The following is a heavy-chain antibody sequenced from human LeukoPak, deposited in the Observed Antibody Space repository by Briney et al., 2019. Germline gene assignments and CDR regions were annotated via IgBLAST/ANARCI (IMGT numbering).Heavy chain of an antibody. Sequence: SETLSLTCTVSGDSISSSNYYWGWIRQPPGQGLEWIGSIYYSGSTYYNPSLKSRVTISVDTSKNQFSLKLSSVTAADTAVYYCARRLLWGSGSYYDYWGQGTLVTVSS. CDR3: ARRLLWGSGSYYDY. V-gene: IGHV4-39*01. CDR2: IYYSGST. D-gene: IGHD1-26*01. CDR1: GDSISSSNYY. J-gene: IGHJ4*02.